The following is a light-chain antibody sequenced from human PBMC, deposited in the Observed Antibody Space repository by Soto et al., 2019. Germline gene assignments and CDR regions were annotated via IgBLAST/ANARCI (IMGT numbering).Light chain of an antibody. CDR1: QRFSIN. J-gene: IGKJ4*01. V-gene: IGKV3-15*01. CDR2: GAS. CDR3: QQYYTWPLT. Sequence: EIVMTQSPGTLSVSPGERVTLSCRASQRFSINLAWYQQKPGRAPRLLIYGASTRATGVPARFSGSGSGTEFTLTISSLQSEDFGVYYCQQYYTWPLTFGGGTNVDIK.